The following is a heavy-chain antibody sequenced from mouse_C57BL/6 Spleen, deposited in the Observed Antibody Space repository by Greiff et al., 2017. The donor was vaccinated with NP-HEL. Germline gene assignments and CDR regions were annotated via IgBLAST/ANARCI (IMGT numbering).Heavy chain of an antibody. V-gene: IGHV1-81*01. CDR1: GYTFTSYG. J-gene: IGHJ4*01. CDR3: ADSYDYAMDY. D-gene: IGHD1-1*01. CDR2: LYPSSGNT. Sequence: VQLQQSGAELARPGASVKLSCKASGYTFTSYGISWVKQRTGQGLEWIGELYPSSGNTYYNEKFKGKATLTADTSSSTAYMELRSLTSEDSAFDVCADSYDYAMDYWGQGTSVTVSS.